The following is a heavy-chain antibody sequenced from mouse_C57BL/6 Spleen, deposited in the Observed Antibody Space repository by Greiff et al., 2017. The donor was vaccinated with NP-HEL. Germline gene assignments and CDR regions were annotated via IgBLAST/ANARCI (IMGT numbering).Heavy chain of an antibody. Sequence: QVQLQQSGPELVKPGASVKLSCKASGYTFTSYDINWVKQRPGQGLEWIGWIYPRDGSTKYNEKFKGKATLTVDTSSSTAYMELHSLTSEDSAVYFCARGFPYYYGSSYWYFDVWGTGTTVTVSS. J-gene: IGHJ1*03. V-gene: IGHV1-85*01. CDR1: GYTFTSYD. D-gene: IGHD1-1*01. CDR3: ARGFPYYYGSSYWYFDV. CDR2: IYPRDGST.